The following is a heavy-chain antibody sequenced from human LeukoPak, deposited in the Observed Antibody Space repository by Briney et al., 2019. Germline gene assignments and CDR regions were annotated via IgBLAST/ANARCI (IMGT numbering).Heavy chain of an antibody. J-gene: IGHJ4*02. D-gene: IGHD1-26*01. Sequence: PGGSLRLSCAASGFTFSNYGMHWVRQAPGKGLEWVAVISYDGTNTYYIDSVKGRFTISRDNSENTVYLQMNSLRAEDTALYYCAKMISRWELPGDYWGQGALVTVSS. CDR3: AKMISRWELPGDY. V-gene: IGHV3-30*18. CDR1: GFTFSNYG. CDR2: ISYDGTNT.